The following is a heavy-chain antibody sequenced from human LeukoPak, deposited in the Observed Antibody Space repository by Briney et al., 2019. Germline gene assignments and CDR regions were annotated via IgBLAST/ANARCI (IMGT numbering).Heavy chain of an antibody. Sequence: SVKVSCKASGGTVSSYAISWVRQAPGQGLEWMGGIIPIFGTANYAQKFQGRVTITADESTSTAYMELSSLRSEDTAVYYCASHKYCSSTSCYKYWFSDYYGMDVWGLGTTVTVSS. D-gene: IGHD2-2*02. V-gene: IGHV1-69*13. J-gene: IGHJ6*02. CDR2: IIPIFGTA. CDR1: GGTVSSYA. CDR3: ASHKYCSSTSCYKYWFSDYYGMDV.